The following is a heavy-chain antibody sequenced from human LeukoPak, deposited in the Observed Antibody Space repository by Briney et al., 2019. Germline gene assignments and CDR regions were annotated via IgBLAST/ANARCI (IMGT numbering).Heavy chain of an antibody. CDR3: ATSYPSGSYGNLDS. Sequence: SETLSLTCTVSGVSITTYYWSWIRQPPGKGLEWIGFISYSGTTSYSPSLKSRVTMSVDAPKNQFSLKLSSVTAADTAVYYCATSYPSGSYGNLDSWGQGTPVSVSS. J-gene: IGHJ4*02. D-gene: IGHD3-10*01. CDR1: GVSITTYY. V-gene: IGHV4-59*01. CDR2: ISYSGTT.